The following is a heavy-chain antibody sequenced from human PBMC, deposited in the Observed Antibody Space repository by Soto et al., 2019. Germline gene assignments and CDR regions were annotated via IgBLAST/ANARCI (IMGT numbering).Heavy chain of an antibody. V-gene: IGHV3-33*06. J-gene: IGHJ4*02. CDR1: GFTFSSYG. Sequence: GGSLRLSCAASGFTFSSYGMHWVLQAPCKGLEWVAVIWYDGSNKYYADSVKGRFTISRDNSKNTLYLQMNSLRVEDTAVYYCAKDRLGGNFDYWGQGTQVTVSS. CDR3: AKDRLGGNFDY. CDR2: IWYDGSNK.